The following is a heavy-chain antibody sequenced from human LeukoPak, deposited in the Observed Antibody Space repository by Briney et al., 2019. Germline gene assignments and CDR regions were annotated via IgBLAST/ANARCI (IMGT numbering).Heavy chain of an antibody. D-gene: IGHD2-2*02. V-gene: IGHV1-69*06. CDR1: GGTFSSYA. J-gene: IGHJ5*02. CDR2: IIPIFGTA. CDR3: AREGDIVVVPAAIGNWFDP. Sequence: GASVKVSCKASGGTFSSYAISWVRQAPGQGLEWMGGIIPIFGTANYAQKFQGRVTITADKSTSTAYMELSSLRSEDTAVYYCAREGDIVVVPAAIGNWFDPWGQGTLVTVSS.